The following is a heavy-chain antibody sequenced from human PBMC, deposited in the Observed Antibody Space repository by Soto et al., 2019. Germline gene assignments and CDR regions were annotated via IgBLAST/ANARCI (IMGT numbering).Heavy chain of an antibody. Sequence: GGSLRLSCAASGFTFSSYGMHWVRQAPGKGLEWVAVIWYDGSNKYYADSVKGRFTISRDNSKNTLYLQMNSLRAEDTAVYYCARDLFLPTDWLAYFDYWGQGTLVTVSS. V-gene: IGHV3-33*01. CDR3: ARDLFLPTDWLAYFDY. D-gene: IGHD3-9*01. J-gene: IGHJ4*02. CDR2: IWYDGSNK. CDR1: GFTFSSYG.